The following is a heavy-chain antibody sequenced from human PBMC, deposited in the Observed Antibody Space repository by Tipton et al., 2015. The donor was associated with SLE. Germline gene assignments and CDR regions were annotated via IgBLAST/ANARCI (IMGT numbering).Heavy chain of an antibody. CDR1: GYTFTSFD. CDR2: MNPNSGNT. D-gene: IGHD2-2*01. J-gene: IGHJ4*02. V-gene: IGHV1-8*01. Sequence: QVQLVQSGAEVKKPGASVKVSCKASGYTFTSFDINWVRQATGQGLEWMGWMNPNSGNTAYAQKFQGRVTMTRDTTISTAYMELSGLRSEETAVYYFARAPPKVGFDDWGQGTLVTVSS. CDR3: ARAPPKVGFDD.